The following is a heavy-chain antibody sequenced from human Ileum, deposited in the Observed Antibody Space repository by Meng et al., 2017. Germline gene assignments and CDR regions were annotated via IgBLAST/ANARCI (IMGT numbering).Heavy chain of an antibody. CDR1: GGSISSGDYY. J-gene: IGHJ4*02. V-gene: IGHV4-30-4*01. CDR3: ARAPKYCTNAVCSRPLDS. CDR2: IYSNGNT. D-gene: IGHD2-8*01. Sequence: QVQLQESGPLLVKPSQTLSLTCTVSGGSISSGDYYWSWVRQSPGKGPEWIGYIYSNGNTYSNPSLRGRLMISIDTSKNQFSLKLSSVTAADTAVYYCARAPKYCTNAVCSRPLDSWGQGTLVTVSS.